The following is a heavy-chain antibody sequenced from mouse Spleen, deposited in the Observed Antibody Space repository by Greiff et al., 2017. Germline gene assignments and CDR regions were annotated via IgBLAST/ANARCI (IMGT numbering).Heavy chain of an antibody. CDR2: ISSGGSYT. CDR3: ARHADYFDY. V-gene: IGHV5-9-3*01. CDR1: GFTFSSYA. J-gene: IGHJ2*01. Sequence: EVKLMESGGGLVKPGGSLKLSCAASGFTFSSYAMSWVRQTPEKRLEWVATISSGGSYTYYPDSVKGRFTISRDNAKNTLYLQMSSLRSEDTAMYYCARHADYFDYWGQGTTLTVSS.